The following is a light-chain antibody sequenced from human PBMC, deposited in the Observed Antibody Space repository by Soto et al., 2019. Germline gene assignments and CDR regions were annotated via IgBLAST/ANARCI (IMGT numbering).Light chain of an antibody. CDR2: EVT. Sequence: QSVLTQPPSASGSPGQSVTFSCTGTSSDIGDYNYVSWYQQHPGKAPKLMIYEVTKRPSGVPDRFSGSKSGNTASLTVSGLQADDEADYYCSSYAGNNYYVFGTGSKVTVL. V-gene: IGLV2-8*01. J-gene: IGLJ1*01. CDR3: SSYAGNNYYV. CDR1: SSDIGDYNY.